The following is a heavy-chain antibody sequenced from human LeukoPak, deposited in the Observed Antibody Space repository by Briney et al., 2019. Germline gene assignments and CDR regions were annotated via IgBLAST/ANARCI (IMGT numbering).Heavy chain of an antibody. D-gene: IGHD3-9*01. V-gene: IGHV1-18*01. CDR1: GYTFTSYG. CDR3: ARDKRYFDWLFHNDAFDI. CDR2: ISAYNGNT. Sequence: GASVKVSCKASGYTFTSYGISWVRQAPGQGLEWMGWISAYNGNTNYAQKLQGRVTMTTDTSTSTAYMELRSLRSDDTAVYYCARDKRYFDWLFHNDAFDIWGQGTMVTVSS. J-gene: IGHJ3*02.